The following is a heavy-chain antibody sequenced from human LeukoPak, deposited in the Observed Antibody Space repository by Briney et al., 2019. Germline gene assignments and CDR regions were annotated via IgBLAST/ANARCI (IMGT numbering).Heavy chain of an antibody. CDR2: SNAGNGNT. CDR3: ARDFLFEGIAARPETDY. Sequence: ASVKVSCKASGYTFTSYAMHWVRQAPGQRLEWMGWSNAGNGNTKYSQEFQGRVTITRDTSASTAYMELSSLRSEDMAVYYCARDFLFEGIAARPETDYWGQGALVTVSS. D-gene: IGHD6-6*01. V-gene: IGHV1-3*02. CDR1: GYTFTSYA. J-gene: IGHJ4*02.